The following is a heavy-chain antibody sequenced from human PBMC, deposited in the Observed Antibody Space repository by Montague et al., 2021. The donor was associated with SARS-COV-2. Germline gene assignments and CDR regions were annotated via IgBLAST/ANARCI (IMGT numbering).Heavy chain of an antibody. V-gene: IGHV4-4*07. CDR1: GGSISGYY. CDR3: VRDQGRSNWNYPDY. Sequence: SETLSLTCTVSGGSISGYYWSWFRQSAGKGLEWIGRIYNSGSTSHSPSLKSRVTMSVDTSKNQFSLKLSSVTAADTAVYYCVRDQGRSNWNYPDYWGQGTLVTVSS. D-gene: IGHD1-20*01. J-gene: IGHJ4*02. CDR2: IYNSGST.